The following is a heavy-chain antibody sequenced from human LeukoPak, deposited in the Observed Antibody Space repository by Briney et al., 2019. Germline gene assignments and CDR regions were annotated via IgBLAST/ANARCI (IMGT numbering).Heavy chain of an antibody. CDR1: GFTFSSYD. CDR2: IGPAGYT. D-gene: IGHD3-10*01. CDR3: ARERAGCITMGRGVDY. J-gene: IGHJ4*02. V-gene: IGHV3-13*04. Sequence: GGSLRLSCAPSGFTFSSYDIHWVGQATGKDLEWVSAIGPAGYTYYPDSVTRRFTNSIENAKNSLYLPMTSLSAGATDVYYCARERAGCITMGRGVDYWGQGTLVTVSS.